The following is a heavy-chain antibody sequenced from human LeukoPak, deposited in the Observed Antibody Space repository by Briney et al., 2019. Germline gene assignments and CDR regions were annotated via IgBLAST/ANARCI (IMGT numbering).Heavy chain of an antibody. V-gene: IGHV4-59*01. CDR1: GGSFSSYY. J-gene: IGHJ4*02. CDR3: ARLKATVSIHAYFDS. Sequence: PSETLSLTCTVSGGSFSSYYWTWIRQPPGKGLEWIGYIDHSGSTNYNPSLKSRVSISSDTSKNQFSLGLSSVTAADTAVYYCARLKATVSIHAYFDSWGQGTLVTVSS. CDR2: IDHSGST. D-gene: IGHD4-17*01.